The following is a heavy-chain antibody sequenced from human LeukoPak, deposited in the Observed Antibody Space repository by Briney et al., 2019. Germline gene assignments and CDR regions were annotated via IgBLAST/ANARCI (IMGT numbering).Heavy chain of an antibody. V-gene: IGHV4-38-2*01. CDR2: ISPSGST. D-gene: IGHD6-13*01. J-gene: IGHJ4*02. CDR3: ALSPLGAAGTWSGLFDY. Sequence: SETLSLTCAVSGYSISSGYYWGWIRQPPGKGLEWIGSISPSGSTFYNPSLKSRVTISVDTSKNQFPLKLRSVTAADTAVYYCALSPLGAAGTWSGLFDYWGQGTLVTVSS. CDR1: GYSISSGYY.